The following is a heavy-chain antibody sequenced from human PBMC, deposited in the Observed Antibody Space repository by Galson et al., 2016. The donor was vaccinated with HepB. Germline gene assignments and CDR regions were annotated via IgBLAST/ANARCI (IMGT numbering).Heavy chain of an antibody. Sequence: SLRLSCAASGFTFSNRGMHWVRQAPGKGLEWMAADSMDGRRKFYADSVKGRFTISRDNSQNKLYLEMSSLRVEDTAVYFCAKDFRSSSLTYYYYMDVWGKGTTVTVSS. D-gene: IGHD6-19*01. CDR2: DSMDGRRK. CDR3: AKDFRSSSLTYYYYMDV. J-gene: IGHJ6*03. CDR1: GFTFSNRG. V-gene: IGHV3-30*18.